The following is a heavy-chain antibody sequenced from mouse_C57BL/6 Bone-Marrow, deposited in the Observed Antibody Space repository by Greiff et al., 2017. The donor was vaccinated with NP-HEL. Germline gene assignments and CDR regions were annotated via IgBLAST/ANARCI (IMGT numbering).Heavy chain of an antibody. CDR2: IYPGDGDT. CDR1: GYAFSSSW. CDR3: ARCYYDFDY. Sequence: QVQLQQSGPELVKPGASVKISCKASGYAFSSSWMNWVKQRPGQGLEWIGRIYPGDGDTNYNGKFKGKATLTADKSSSTAYMQLSSLTSEDSAVYFCARCYYDFDYWGQGTTLTVSS. V-gene: IGHV1-82*01. D-gene: IGHD1-1*01. J-gene: IGHJ2*01.